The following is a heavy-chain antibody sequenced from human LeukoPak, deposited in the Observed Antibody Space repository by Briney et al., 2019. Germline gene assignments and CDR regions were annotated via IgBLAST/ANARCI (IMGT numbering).Heavy chain of an antibody. CDR2: ISSSSSYI. V-gene: IGHV3-21*01. CDR1: GFTFSSYS. CDR3: ARDRTLLRYFDWSHFDY. Sequence: GGSLRLXCAASGFTFSSYSMNWVRQAPGKGLEWVSSISSSSSYIYYADSVKGRFNISRDNAKNSLYLQMNSLRAEDTAVYYCARDRTLLRYFDWSHFDYWGQGTLVTVSS. J-gene: IGHJ4*02. D-gene: IGHD3-9*01.